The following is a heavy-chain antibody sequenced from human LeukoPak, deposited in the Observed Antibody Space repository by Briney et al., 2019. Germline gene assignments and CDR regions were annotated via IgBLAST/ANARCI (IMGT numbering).Heavy chain of an antibody. CDR2: IYYSGST. J-gene: IGHJ4*02. CDR1: GGSISSISSNNYH. D-gene: IGHD2-2*01. V-gene: IGHV4-39*01. Sequence: SETLSLTCIVSGGSISSISSNNYHWGWIRQPPGKGLEWIGSIYYSGSTYYNPSLKSRVIISVDTSKNQFSLKLSSVTAADTAVYYCASRERVGPCTNCYGFGYWGQGTLVAVSS. CDR3: ASRERVGPCTNCYGFGY.